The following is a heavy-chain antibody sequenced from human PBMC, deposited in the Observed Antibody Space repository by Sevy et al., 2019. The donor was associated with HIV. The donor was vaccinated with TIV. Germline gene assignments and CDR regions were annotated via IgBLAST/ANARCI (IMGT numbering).Heavy chain of an antibody. CDR3: ARDPFSKADY. J-gene: IGHJ4*02. CDR1: GFTFSSYW. D-gene: IGHD4-4*01. CDR2: INQDGSGK. V-gene: IGHV3-7*01. Sequence: GGSLRLSCAGSGFTFSSYWMSWVRQPPGKGLEWVANINQDGSGKNYVDSVKGRFTISRDNAKNSLYLQMNSLRAEDTAVYYCARDPFSKADYWGQGTLVTVSS.